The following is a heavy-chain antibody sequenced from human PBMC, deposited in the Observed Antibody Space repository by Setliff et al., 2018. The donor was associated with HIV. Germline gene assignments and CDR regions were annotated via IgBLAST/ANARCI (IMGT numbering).Heavy chain of an antibody. CDR1: GYTFTSYG. CDR3: ARGRGVVASYYYYMDV. Sequence: ASVKVSCKASGYTFTSYGISWVRQAPGQGLEWMGWISEYNGDTKYAQKLQGRVTMTTDTSTSTAYMELRSLRSDDTAVYYCARGRGVVASYYYYMDVWGKGTTVTVSS. V-gene: IGHV1-18*01. J-gene: IGHJ6*03. CDR2: ISEYNGDT. D-gene: IGHD2-15*01.